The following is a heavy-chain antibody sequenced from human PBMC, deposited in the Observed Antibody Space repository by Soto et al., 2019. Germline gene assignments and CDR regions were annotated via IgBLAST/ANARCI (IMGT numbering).Heavy chain of an antibody. V-gene: IGHV3-21*01. D-gene: IGHD4-17*01. J-gene: IGHJ3*02. Sequence: GGSLRLSCAASGFTFSSYSMNWVRQAPGKGLEWVSSISSSSSYIYYADSVKGRFTISRDNAKNPLYLQMNGLRAEDTAVYYCARDFINYGAFEIWGQGTMVTVSS. CDR1: GFTFSSYS. CDR3: ARDFINYGAFEI. CDR2: ISSSSSYI.